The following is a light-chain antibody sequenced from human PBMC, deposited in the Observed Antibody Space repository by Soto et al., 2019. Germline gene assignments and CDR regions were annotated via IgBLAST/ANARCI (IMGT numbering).Light chain of an antibody. CDR3: CSFTSANTYV. CDR2: NVS. V-gene: IGLV2-18*02. CDR1: SSDVGSYDY. Sequence: QSALIQPPSVSGSPGQSVTISCTGTSSDVGSYDYVSWYQQHPGTVPKPMIYNVSNRPSGVPDRFSGSKSGNTASLTISGLQAEDEADYYCCSFTSANTYVFGTGTKVTVL. J-gene: IGLJ1*01.